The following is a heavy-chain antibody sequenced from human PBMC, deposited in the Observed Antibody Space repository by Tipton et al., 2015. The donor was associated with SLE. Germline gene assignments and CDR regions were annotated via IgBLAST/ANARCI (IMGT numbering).Heavy chain of an antibody. Sequence: TLSLTCTVSGDSISSGNYYWSWIRQSPGKGLEWIGYIYYSGSTNYNPSLKSRVTISVDTSKNQFSLNLSSVTAADTAVYYCARDEYRYDGTGYHLLGHFDYWGQGTLVTVSS. CDR1: GDSISSGNYY. D-gene: IGHD3-22*01. J-gene: IGHJ4*02. CDR2: IYYSGST. V-gene: IGHV4-61*01. CDR3: ARDEYRYDGTGYHLLGHFDY.